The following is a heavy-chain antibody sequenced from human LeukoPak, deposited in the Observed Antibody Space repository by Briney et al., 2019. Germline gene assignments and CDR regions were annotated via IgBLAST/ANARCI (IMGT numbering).Heavy chain of an antibody. CDR1: GGTFSSYA. D-gene: IGHD4-17*01. J-gene: IGHJ4*02. V-gene: IGHV1-69*06. Sequence: SVKVSCKASGGTFSSYAISWVRQAPGQGLEWMGGIIPIFGTANYAQKFQGRVTITADKYTSTAYMELSSLRSEDTAVYYCARGKPNYGDYVPFDYWGQGTLVTVSS. CDR3: ARGKPNYGDYVPFDY. CDR2: IIPIFGTA.